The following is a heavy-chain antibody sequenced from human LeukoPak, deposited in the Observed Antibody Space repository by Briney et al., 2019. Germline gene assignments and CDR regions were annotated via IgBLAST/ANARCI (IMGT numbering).Heavy chain of an antibody. D-gene: IGHD6-6*01. Sequence: ASVKVSCKASGYTFPSYFMHWVRQAPGQGLEWMGIINPTGGSTTYAQKYQGRVTMTRDTSTSTVYMELSSLRSDDTAVYYCARTAARRFDYWGQGTLVTVSS. CDR2: INPTGGST. CDR1: GYTFPSYF. J-gene: IGHJ4*02. CDR3: ARTAARRFDY. V-gene: IGHV1-46*01.